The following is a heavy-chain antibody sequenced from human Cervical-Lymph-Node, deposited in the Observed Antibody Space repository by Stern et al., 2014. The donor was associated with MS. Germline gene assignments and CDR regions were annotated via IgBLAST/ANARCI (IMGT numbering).Heavy chain of an antibody. D-gene: IGHD6-13*01. V-gene: IGHV3-33*01. Sequence: DQLVESRGGVVQPGRSLRLSCAESGFTFSNNAMHWGRQAPGRGLEWGAQIGYDGSNKYYVDAVKGPFTNSRDNSKNPLYPQMNRPKAEETAVFFCSRDWQQLARYRIDVLGQGTTVTVSS. CDR1: GFTFSNNA. J-gene: IGHJ6*02. CDR3: SRDWQQLARYRIDV. CDR2: IGYDGSNK.